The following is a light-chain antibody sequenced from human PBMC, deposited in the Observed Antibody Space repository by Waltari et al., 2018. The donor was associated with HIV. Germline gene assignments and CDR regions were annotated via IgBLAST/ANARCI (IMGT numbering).Light chain of an antibody. CDR3: MQTLQTQFT. V-gene: IGKV2-28*01. Sequence: DIVMSQSPISVSVTPGEPASISCTSSQSLLHSNGYNYVDWYLQKPGQSPQLLIYLASSRASGVPDRFSGSGSGTDFTLKISKVEAEDVGVYYCMQTLQTQFTFGPGTKVDIK. CDR1: QSLLHSNGYNY. CDR2: LAS. J-gene: IGKJ3*01.